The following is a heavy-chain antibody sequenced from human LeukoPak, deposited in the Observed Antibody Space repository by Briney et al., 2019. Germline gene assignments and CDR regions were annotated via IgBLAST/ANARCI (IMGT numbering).Heavy chain of an antibody. CDR1: GYSISSNYN. D-gene: IGHD5-18*01. Sequence: SETLSLTCTVSGYSISSNYNWAWIRQPPGKGLEWIGTFNPSGNTYHNPSLKSRVTISVDTSKNQFSLRLSSVTAADTAVYYCARGQKYRSGYTVTELGSGYFDNWGQGTLVTVSS. V-gene: IGHV4-38-2*02. CDR3: ARGQKYRSGYTVTELGSGYFDN. CDR2: FNPSGNT. J-gene: IGHJ4*02.